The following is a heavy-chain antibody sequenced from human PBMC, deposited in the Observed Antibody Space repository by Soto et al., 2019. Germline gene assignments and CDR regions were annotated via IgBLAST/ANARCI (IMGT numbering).Heavy chain of an antibody. V-gene: IGHV3-48*02. CDR1: GFTFSSYS. CDR2: ISSSSSTI. CDR3: ARDVGIYDFWSGYWDYYGMDV. D-gene: IGHD3-3*01. J-gene: IGHJ6*02. Sequence: GGSLRLSCAASGFTFSSYSMNWVRQAPGKGLEWVSYISSSSSTIYYADSVKGRFTISRDNAKNSLYLQMNSLRDEDTAVYYCARDVGIYDFWSGYWDYYGMDVWGQGTTVTVSS.